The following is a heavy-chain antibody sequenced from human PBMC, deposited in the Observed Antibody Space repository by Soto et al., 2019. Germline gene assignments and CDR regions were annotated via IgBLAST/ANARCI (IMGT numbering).Heavy chain of an antibody. V-gene: IGHV1-18*01. CDR3: ARDLKKAYYGSGSHYYYYYGMDV. CDR2: ISAYNGNT. Sequence: QVQLVQSGAEVKKPGASVKVSCKASGYTFTSYGISWVRQAPGQGLEWMGWISAYNGNTNYAQKRKGKATMTPDTSTITAYMELRSLRSDDTAVYYCARDLKKAYYGSGSHYYYYYGMDVWGQGTTVTVSS. J-gene: IGHJ6*02. D-gene: IGHD3-10*01. CDR1: GYTFTSYG.